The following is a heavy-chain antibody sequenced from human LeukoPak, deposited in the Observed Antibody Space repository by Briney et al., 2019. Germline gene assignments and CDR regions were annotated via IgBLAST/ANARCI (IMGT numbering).Heavy chain of an antibody. V-gene: IGHV4-34*01. CDR3: ARKNPRTNVVGAVPRFWFDP. D-gene: IGHD1-26*01. CDR1: GGSFSNYY. Sequence: SETLSLTCAVYGGSFSNYYWSWIRQPPGKGLEWIGEINHRGSTNYNPSLKSRLTISGDTSKNQFSLKMTSVTAADTAVYYCARKNPRTNVVGAVPRFWFDPWGQGALATVSS. CDR2: INHRGST. J-gene: IGHJ5*02.